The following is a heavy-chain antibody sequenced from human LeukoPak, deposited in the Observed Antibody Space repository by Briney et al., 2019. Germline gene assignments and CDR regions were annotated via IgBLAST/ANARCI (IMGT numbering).Heavy chain of an antibody. D-gene: IGHD6-19*01. CDR3: ARVRSSSGWDLGY. J-gene: IGHJ4*02. CDR1: GGSFSGYY. CDR2: IYHSGST. Sequence: PSETLSLTCAVYGGSFSGYYWSWIRQPPGKGLEWIGYIYHSGSTSYNPSLKSRVTISVDMSKNQFSLKLSSVTAADTAVYFCARVRSSSGWDLGYWGQGTLVTVSS. V-gene: IGHV4-59*01.